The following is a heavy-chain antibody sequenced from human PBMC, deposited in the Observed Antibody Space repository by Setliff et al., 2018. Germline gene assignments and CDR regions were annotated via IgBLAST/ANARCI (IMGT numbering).Heavy chain of an antibody. CDR1: GFTFRGFA. CDR2: IRHDESDI. Sequence: GGSLRLSCAASGFTFRGFAMHWVRQAPGKGLEWVAFIRHDESDIYYTNSVKGQFTVSRDNSKNTLYLQMNILRPEDTALYYCVRDSSADYYDNDYFKYWGQGALVTVSS. D-gene: IGHD2-21*02. V-gene: IGHV3-30*02. J-gene: IGHJ1*01. CDR3: VRDSSADYYDNDYFKY.